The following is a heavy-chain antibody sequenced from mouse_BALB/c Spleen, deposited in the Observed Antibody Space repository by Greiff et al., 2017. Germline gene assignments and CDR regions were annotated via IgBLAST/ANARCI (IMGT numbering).Heavy chain of an antibody. CDR1: GFTFSSYT. Sequence: EVKLMESGGGLVQPGGSLKLSCAASGFTFSSYTMSWVRQTPEKRLEWVAYISNGGGCTYYPDTVKGRFTISRDNAKNNLYLQMSSLKSEDTSMYCCAREGDYDDMDYWGQGTSVTVSA. J-gene: IGHJ4*01. CDR2: ISNGGGCT. CDR3: AREGDYDDMDY. D-gene: IGHD2-13*01. V-gene: IGHV5-12-2*01.